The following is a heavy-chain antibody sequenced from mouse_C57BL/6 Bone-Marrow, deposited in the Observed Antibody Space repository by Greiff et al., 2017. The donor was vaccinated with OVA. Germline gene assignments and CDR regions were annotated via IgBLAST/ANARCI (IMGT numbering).Heavy chain of an antibody. CDR2: FHPYNDDT. CDR3: ARRGDWDDPLFDY. J-gene: IGHJ2*01. CDR1: GFTFTTYP. D-gene: IGHD4-1*01. V-gene: IGHV1-47*01. Sequence: VQLQESGAELVKPGASVKMSCKASGFTFTTYPIEWMKQNHGKSLEWIGNFHPYNDDTKYNEKFKGKATLTVEKSSSTVYLELSRLTSDDSAVYYCARRGDWDDPLFDYWGQGTTLTVSS.